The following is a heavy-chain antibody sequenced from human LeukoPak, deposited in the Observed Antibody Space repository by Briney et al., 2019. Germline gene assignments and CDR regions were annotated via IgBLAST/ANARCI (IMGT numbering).Heavy chain of an antibody. CDR3: ARDGGLAPYSSSTPFDY. Sequence: GGSLRLSCAASGFTVSTNYMSWVRQAPGKGLEWVSVIYSSGSTYYADSVKGRFTIFRDNSKNTPYLQMNSLMAEDTAVYYCARDGGLAPYSSSTPFDYWGQGTLVTVSS. J-gene: IGHJ4*02. D-gene: IGHD6-6*01. CDR1: GFTVSTNY. V-gene: IGHV3-66*03. CDR2: IYSSGST.